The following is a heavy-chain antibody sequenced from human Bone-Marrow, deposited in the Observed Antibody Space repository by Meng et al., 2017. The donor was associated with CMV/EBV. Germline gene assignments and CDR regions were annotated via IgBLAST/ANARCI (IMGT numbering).Heavy chain of an antibody. CDR2: IYNSGST. J-gene: IGHJ6*02. V-gene: IGHV4-39*07. D-gene: IGHD6-25*01. CDR3: ASGQFEQRAGEHYYYYHGMDV. CDR1: GGSISSSSYY. Sequence: SETLSLTCTVAGGSISSSSYYWGWIRQPPGKGLEWIGSIYNSGSTYYNSSLKSRVTISVDQSKNQFSLKLSSVTAADTALYYCASGQFEQRAGEHYYYYHGMDVWGQGTTVTVSS.